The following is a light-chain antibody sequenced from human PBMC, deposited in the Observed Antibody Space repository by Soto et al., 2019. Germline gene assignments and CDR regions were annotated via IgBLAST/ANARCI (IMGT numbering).Light chain of an antibody. J-gene: IGKJ1*01. Sequence: EIVLTQSPGTLSLSPGERATLSCRTSQRISHKYLAWYQQKPGQAPRLLIYGVSSRATGIPDRFSGSGSGTDFTLTISTLEPEDFAVYYCQLYSGSPWTFGQGTKVEIK. CDR1: QRISHKY. CDR2: GVS. V-gene: IGKV3-20*01. CDR3: QLYSGSPWT.